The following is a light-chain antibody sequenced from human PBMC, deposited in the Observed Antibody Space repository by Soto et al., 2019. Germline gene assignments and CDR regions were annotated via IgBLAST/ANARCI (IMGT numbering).Light chain of an antibody. CDR1: QSVSSSY. Sequence: EIVLTPSPGTLSLSPMERAPLSCTTSQSVSSSYLAWYQQKPGQAPRLLIHCASSRATGIPDRFSGSGSGTDFTLTISRLEPEDFAVYYCQQYSSSPLTFGGGTKVDIK. CDR3: QQYSSSPLT. J-gene: IGKJ4*01. V-gene: IGKV3-20*01. CDR2: CAS.